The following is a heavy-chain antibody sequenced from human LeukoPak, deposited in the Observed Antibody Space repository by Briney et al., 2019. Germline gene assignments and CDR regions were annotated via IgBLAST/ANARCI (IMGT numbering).Heavy chain of an antibody. CDR3: ARALAAGAYYFDS. J-gene: IGHJ4*01. CDR1: GFTVSSNY. V-gene: IGHV3-53*01. CDR2: FYSGGST. Sequence: GGSLRLSCAASGFTVSSNYMSWVRQAPGKGLEWVSVFYSGGSTYYADSVKDRFTISRDDSKNTLYLQMNSLRAEDTAVYYCARALAAGAYYFDSWGHGTLATVSS. D-gene: IGHD6-13*01.